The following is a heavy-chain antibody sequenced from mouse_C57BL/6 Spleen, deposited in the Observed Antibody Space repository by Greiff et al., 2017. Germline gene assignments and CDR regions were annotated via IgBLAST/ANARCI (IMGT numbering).Heavy chain of an antibody. Sequence: DVMLVESGGGLVKPGGSLKLSCAASGFTFSDYGMHWVRQAPEKGLEWVAYISSGSSTIYYADTVKGRFTISRDNAKNTLFLQMTSLRSEDTAMYYCARWRLRYYAMDYWGQGTSVTVSS. CDR2: ISSGSSTI. J-gene: IGHJ4*01. CDR1: GFTFSDYG. D-gene: IGHD2-4*01. CDR3: ARWRLRYYAMDY. V-gene: IGHV5-17*01.